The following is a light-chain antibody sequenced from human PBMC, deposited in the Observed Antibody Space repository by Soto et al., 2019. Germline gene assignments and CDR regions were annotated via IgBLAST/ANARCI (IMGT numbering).Light chain of an antibody. Sequence: DLQMTQSPSSVSASVGDRVTITCRASQGISSWLSWYQLKPGQAPKLLIYAASSLQSGVTSRFSGSVSGTVFTLPISSLQPEDFATYYCLQANSIPIAFGQGKRLEIK. V-gene: IGKV1D-12*01. CDR1: QGISSW. J-gene: IGKJ5*01. CDR3: LQANSIPIA. CDR2: AAS.